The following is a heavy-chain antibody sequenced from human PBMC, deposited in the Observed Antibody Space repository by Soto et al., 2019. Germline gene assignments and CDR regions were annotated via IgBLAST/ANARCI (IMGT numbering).Heavy chain of an antibody. Sequence: GGSLRLSCAASGFTFGNYAFSWVRQAPGKGLEWVSVISGGGDATYYPDSVKGRFTTSRDNSKNTVYLQMNSLRVDDTAVYYCANLGYCSGSHCPLQHWGPGTLVTVSS. V-gene: IGHV3-23*01. D-gene: IGHD2-15*01. CDR3: ANLGYCSGSHCPLQH. J-gene: IGHJ1*01. CDR1: GFTFGNYA. CDR2: ISGGGDAT.